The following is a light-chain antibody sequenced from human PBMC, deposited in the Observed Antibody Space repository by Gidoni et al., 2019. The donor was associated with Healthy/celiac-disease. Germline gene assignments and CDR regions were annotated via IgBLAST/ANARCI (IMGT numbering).Light chain of an antibody. J-gene: IGLJ2*01. CDR1: SSDVGGYNY. CDR2: EVS. V-gene: IGLV2-14*01. CDR3: SSYTSSSTLEV. Sequence: QSALTHPASVSCSPGQSITISCTGTSSDVGGYNYVSWYQQHPGKAPKLMIYEVSNRPSGVSNRFSGSKSGNTASLTISGLQAEDEADYYCSSYTSSSTLEVFGGGTKLTVL.